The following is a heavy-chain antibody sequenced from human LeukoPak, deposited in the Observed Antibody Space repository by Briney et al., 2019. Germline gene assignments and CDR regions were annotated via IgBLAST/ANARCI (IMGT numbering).Heavy chain of an antibody. J-gene: IGHJ4*02. D-gene: IGHD3-22*01. CDR1: GGTFTIYA. V-gene: IGHV1-69*04. Sequence: ASVTVSFTASGGTFTIYAISWVRQPPGQGLEWMGRIIPILGIANYAQKFQGRVTITADKPTSTAYMELSSLRSEDTAVYYCARETFDLDSSGYYPYYFDYWGQGTLVTVSS. CDR2: IIPILGIA. CDR3: ARETFDLDSSGYYPYYFDY.